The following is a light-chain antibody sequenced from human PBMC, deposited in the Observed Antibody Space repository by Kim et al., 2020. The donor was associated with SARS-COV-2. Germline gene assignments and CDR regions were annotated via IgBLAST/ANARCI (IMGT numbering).Light chain of an antibody. CDR3: QQYSNSLGT. CDR1: QRVSNIY. V-gene: IGKV3-20*01. J-gene: IGKJ2*02. CDR2: GTS. Sequence: LPPGEGAPLSCKASQRVSNIYLAWYQQKLGQSPRLLIYGTSSRATGIPDRFSGSGSGTDFTLTITRLEPEDFAVYYCQQYSNSLGTFGQGTKLEIK.